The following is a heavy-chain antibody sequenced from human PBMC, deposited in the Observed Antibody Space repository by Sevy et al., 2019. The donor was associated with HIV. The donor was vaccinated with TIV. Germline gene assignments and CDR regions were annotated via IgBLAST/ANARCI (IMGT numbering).Heavy chain of an antibody. CDR1: GGSITGLY. CDR2: IYYNGHI. CDR3: AGENAWGRGYS. D-gene: IGHD1-26*01. V-gene: IGHV4-59*08. Sequence: SETLSLTCTVSGGSITGLYWNWIRQPPGKGLEWIANIYYNGHINYNPSLKSRVTLSLDTSKNQFSLRLSSVTAADTAMYYCAGENAWGRGYSWGQGTLVTVFS. J-gene: IGHJ4*02.